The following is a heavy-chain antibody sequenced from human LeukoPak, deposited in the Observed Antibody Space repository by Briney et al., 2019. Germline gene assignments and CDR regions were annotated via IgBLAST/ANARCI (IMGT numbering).Heavy chain of an antibody. V-gene: IGHV4-59*12. Sequence: SETLSLTCTVSGGSISSYYWNWIRQPPGKGLEWIGNVHHTGSTNYNPSLKSRLIISLDTSKNQFSLKLSSVTAADTAVYYCARDLGHGGDSDYWGQGTLVIVSS. CDR3: ARDLGHGGDSDY. CDR1: GGSISSYY. J-gene: IGHJ4*02. D-gene: IGHD4-23*01. CDR2: VHHTGST.